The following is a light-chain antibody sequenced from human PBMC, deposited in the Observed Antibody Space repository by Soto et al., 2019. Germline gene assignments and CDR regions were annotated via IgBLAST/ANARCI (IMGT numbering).Light chain of an antibody. CDR2: GTS. Sequence: DIQITQSPSTLSASVGDRVTITCRASQSISNRLAWYHQKPGKAPKRLIYGTSNLQTGVPSRFSGSGSGTEFTLTISSLQPEDFATYYCLQHETYPRTFGQGTKVDIK. CDR1: QSISNR. CDR3: LQHETYPRT. V-gene: IGKV1-17*01. J-gene: IGKJ1*01.